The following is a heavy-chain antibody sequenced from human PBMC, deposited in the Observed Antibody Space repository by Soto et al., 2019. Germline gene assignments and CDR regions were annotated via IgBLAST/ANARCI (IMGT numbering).Heavy chain of an antibody. CDR1: GYTFTGYY. J-gene: IGHJ5*02. V-gene: IGHV1-2*02. CDR2: INPNSGGT. D-gene: IGHD3-10*01. CDR3: ASHVWFGELSSGWFDP. Sequence: ASVKVSCKASGYTFTGYYMHWVRQAPGQGLEWMGWINPNSGGTNYAQKFQGRVTMTRDMSTSTVYMELSSLRSEDTAVYYCASHVWFGELSSGWFDPWGQGTLVTVSS.